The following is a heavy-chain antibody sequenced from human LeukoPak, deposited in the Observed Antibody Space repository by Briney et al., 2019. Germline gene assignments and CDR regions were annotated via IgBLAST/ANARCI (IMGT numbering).Heavy chain of an antibody. CDR3: ARLGDLVVAPAALPRFGS. Sequence: GGSLRLSCAASGFSVGTNYMSWVRQAPGKGLEWLSVIYSGGMTYYADSVKGRFTISRDTSKSTLNLQMNSLRAEDTAVYYCARLGDLVVAPAALPRFGSWGQGTLVAVSS. CDR1: GFSVGTNY. D-gene: IGHD2-2*02. J-gene: IGHJ5*01. V-gene: IGHV3-66*01. CDR2: IYSGGMT.